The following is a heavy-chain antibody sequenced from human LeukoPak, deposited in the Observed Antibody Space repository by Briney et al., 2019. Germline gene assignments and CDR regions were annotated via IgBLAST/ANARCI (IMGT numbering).Heavy chain of an antibody. CDR3: ARGQKGVVVVAATSGYYYGMDV. CDR2: INPNSGGT. CDR1: GYTFTGYY. J-gene: IGHJ6*02. Sequence: ASVKVCCKASGYTFTGYYMHWVRQAPGQGLEWMGWINPNSGGTNYAQKFQGRVTMTRDTSISTAYMELSRLRSDDTAVYYCARGQKGVVVVAATSGYYYGMDVWGQGTTVTVSS. V-gene: IGHV1-2*02. D-gene: IGHD2-15*01.